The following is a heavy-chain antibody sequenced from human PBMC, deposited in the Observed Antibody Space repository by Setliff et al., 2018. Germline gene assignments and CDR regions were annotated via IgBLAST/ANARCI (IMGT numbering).Heavy chain of an antibody. CDR2: ISAYNGNT. D-gene: IGHD2-2*01. CDR1: GGTFSSYA. Sequence: ASVKVSCKASGGTFSSYAFSWVRQAPGQGLEWMGWISAYNGNTNYAQKLQGRVTMTTDTSTSTAYMELSSLRSEDTAVYYCARDPSVDIVVVPAAAFDYWGQGTLVTVSS. J-gene: IGHJ4*02. CDR3: ARDPSVDIVVVPAAAFDY. V-gene: IGHV1-18*01.